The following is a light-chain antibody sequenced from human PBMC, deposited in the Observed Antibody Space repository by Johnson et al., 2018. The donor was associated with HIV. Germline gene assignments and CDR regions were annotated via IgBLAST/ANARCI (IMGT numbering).Light chain of an antibody. CDR2: DNN. CDR1: SSNIGNNY. Sequence: QSVLTQPPSVSAAPGQKVTISCSGSSSNIGNNYVSWYQQLPRTAPKLLIYDNNKRPSGIPDRLSGSKSGTSATLGITGLQTGDEADYYCGTGDSSLRTGFFGTGTKVTVL. V-gene: IGLV1-51*01. CDR3: GTGDSSLRTGF. J-gene: IGLJ1*01.